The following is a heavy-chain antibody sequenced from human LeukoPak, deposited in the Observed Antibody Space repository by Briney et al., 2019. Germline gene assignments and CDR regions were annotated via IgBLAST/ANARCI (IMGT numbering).Heavy chain of an antibody. V-gene: IGHV4-59*01. CDR1: GGSISSYY. D-gene: IGHD3-10*01. CDR2: IYYSGST. J-gene: IGHJ4*02. Sequence: SETLSLTCTVSGGSISSYYWSWIRQPPGKGLEWIGYIYYSGSTNYNPSLKSRVTISVDTSKNQFSLKLSSVTAADTAVYYCARAPYGPRRYYFDYWGQGTLVTVSS. CDR3: ARAPYGPRRYYFDY.